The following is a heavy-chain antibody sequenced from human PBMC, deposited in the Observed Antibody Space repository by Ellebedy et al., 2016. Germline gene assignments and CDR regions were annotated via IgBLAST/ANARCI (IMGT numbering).Heavy chain of an antibody. CDR3: ARDRGRSSWCSEAVAGYMDV. V-gene: IGHV1-2*02. Sequence: ASVKVSXXASGYTFTGYYMHWVRQAPGQGLEWMGWINPNSGGTNYAQKFQGRVTMTRDTSISTAYMELSRLRSDDTAVYYCARDRGRSSWCSEAVAGYMDVWGKGTTVTVSS. J-gene: IGHJ6*03. CDR2: INPNSGGT. CDR1: GYTFTGYY. D-gene: IGHD6-13*01.